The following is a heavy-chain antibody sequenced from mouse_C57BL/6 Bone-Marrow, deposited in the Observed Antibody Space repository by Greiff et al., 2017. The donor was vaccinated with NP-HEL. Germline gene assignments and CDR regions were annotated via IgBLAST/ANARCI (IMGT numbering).Heavy chain of an antibody. Sequence: VQLQQSGPVLVKPGASVKMSCKASGYTFTDYYMNWVKQSHGKSLEWIGVINPYNGGTSYNQKFKGKATLTVDKSSSKAYMELNSLTSEDSAVYYCARRGTAQARAMDYWGQGTSVTVSS. D-gene: IGHD3-2*02. CDR2: INPYNGGT. CDR1: GYTFTDYY. J-gene: IGHJ4*01. CDR3: ARRGTAQARAMDY. V-gene: IGHV1-19*01.